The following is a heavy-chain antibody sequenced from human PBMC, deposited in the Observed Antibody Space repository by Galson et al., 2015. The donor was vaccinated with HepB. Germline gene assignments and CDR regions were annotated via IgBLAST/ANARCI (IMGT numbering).Heavy chain of an antibody. V-gene: IGHV3-7*03. Sequence: SLRLSCAASGLTFRRYWMSWVRQAPGKGLEWVAIIKEDENAKDYVDSVKGRFTISRDNAKNSLYLQMSSLRGEDTAVYYCVTGEQGAWDYWGQGTQVIVSS. D-gene: IGHD1/OR15-1a*01. CDR1: GLTFRRYW. CDR3: VTGEQGAWDY. J-gene: IGHJ4*02. CDR2: IKEDENAK.